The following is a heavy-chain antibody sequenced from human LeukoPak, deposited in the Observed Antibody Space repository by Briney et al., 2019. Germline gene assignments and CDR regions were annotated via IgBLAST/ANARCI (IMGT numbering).Heavy chain of an antibody. Sequence: SVKVSCKASGGTFSSYAISWVRQAPGQGLEWMGGIIPIFGTANYAQKFQGRITITTDEFTSTAYMELSSLRSEDTAVYYCARDLGVGAAPYFDYWGQGTLVTVSS. CDR3: ARDLGVGAAPYFDY. V-gene: IGHV1-69*05. CDR1: GGTFSSYA. D-gene: IGHD1-26*01. J-gene: IGHJ4*02. CDR2: IIPIFGTA.